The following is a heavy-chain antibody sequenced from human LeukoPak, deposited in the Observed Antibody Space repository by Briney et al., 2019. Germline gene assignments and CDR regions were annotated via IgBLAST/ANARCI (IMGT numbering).Heavy chain of an antibody. J-gene: IGHJ5*02. D-gene: IGHD2-8*01. Sequence: ALVKVSCKASDYTFSNYGISWVRQAPGQGLEWMAWINPYNGNTRYAENLQGRVTMTTDTSTSTAYMELRSLRSDDTAIYYCARDFTPPHCTTPNCPRGGWFDPWGQGTLVTVSS. CDR3: ARDFTPPHCTTPNCPRGGWFDP. V-gene: IGHV1-18*01. CDR1: DYTFSNYG. CDR2: INPYNGNT.